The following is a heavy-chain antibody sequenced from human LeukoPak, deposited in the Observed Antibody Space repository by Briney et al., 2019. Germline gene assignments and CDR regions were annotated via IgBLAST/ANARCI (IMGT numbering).Heavy chain of an antibody. CDR2: IRYDGNDK. J-gene: IGHJ5*02. D-gene: IGHD3-10*01. CDR1: GFTFSNFE. Sequence: GGSLRLSCAASGFTFSNFEMNWVRQAPGKGLEWVAFIRYDGNDKFYAESVKGRFTISRDTSRNTLYLQMNRLRLEDTAVYYCAKDLMRDRWFGESWGQGTLVTVSS. CDR3: AKDLMRDRWFGES. V-gene: IGHV3-30*02.